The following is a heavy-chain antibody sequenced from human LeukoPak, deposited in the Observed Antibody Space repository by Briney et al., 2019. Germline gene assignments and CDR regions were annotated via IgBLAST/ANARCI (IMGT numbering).Heavy chain of an antibody. CDR3: ARENWNYGYYYYYYMDV. CDR2: ISSSGGVT. D-gene: IGHD1-7*01. Sequence: GGSLRLSCAASGFTFTRYAMNWVRQAPGKGLEWVSGISSSGGVTYYADSVKGRFTISRDSSKSTLYLQMNSLRAEDTAVYYCARENWNYGYYYYYYMDVWGKGTTVTVSS. CDR1: GFTFTRYA. J-gene: IGHJ6*03. V-gene: IGHV3-23*01.